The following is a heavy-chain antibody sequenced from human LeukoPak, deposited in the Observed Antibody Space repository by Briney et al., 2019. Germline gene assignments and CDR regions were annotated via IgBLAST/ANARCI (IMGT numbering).Heavy chain of an antibody. CDR2: IIPILGIA. J-gene: IGHJ6*02. D-gene: IGHD6-6*01. V-gene: IGHV1-69*04. CDR1: GGTFSSYA. Sequence: RASVKVSCEASGGTFSSYAISWVRQAPGRGLEWMGRIIPILGIANYAQKFQGRVTITADKSTSTAYMELSSLRSEDTAVYYCASLIAARPIDYYYYGMDVWGQGTTVTVSS. CDR3: ASLIAARPIDYYYYGMDV.